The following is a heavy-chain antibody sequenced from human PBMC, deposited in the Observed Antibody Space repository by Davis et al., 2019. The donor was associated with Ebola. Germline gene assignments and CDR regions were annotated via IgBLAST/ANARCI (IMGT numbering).Heavy chain of an antibody. D-gene: IGHD4-17*01. CDR2: IYHSGST. Sequence: SETLSLTCTVSGYSINRGFTWGWIRQPPGKGLEWIGCIYHSGSTYYNPSLKSRVTISVDTSKNQFSLKLSSVTAADTAVYYCARPLNDYGDYWYFDLWGRGTLATVSS. V-gene: IGHV4-38-2*02. CDR3: ARPLNDYGDYWYFDL. J-gene: IGHJ2*01. CDR1: GYSINRGFT.